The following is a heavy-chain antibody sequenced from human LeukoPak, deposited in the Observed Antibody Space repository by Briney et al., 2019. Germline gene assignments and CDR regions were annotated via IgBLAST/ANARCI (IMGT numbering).Heavy chain of an antibody. Sequence: PSETLSLTCAVYGGSFSGYYWSWIRQPPGKGLEWIGEINHSGSTNHNPSLKSRVTISVDTSKNQSSLKLSSVTAADTAVYYCARRRPYGERPFGYWGQGTLVTVSS. D-gene: IGHD3-10*01. CDR3: ARRRPYGERPFGY. V-gene: IGHV4-34*01. J-gene: IGHJ4*02. CDR2: INHSGST. CDR1: GGSFSGYY.